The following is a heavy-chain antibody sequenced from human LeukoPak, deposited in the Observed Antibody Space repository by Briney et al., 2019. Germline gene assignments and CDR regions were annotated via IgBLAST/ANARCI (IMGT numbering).Heavy chain of an antibody. CDR1: GFTVSSYY. Sequence: GGSQRLSCAASGFTVSSYYMSWGRQAPGKGLEWVSVIYSGGSTYYADSVKGRFTISRDNSKNTLYLQMNSLRAEDTAVYYCARGLYYYGSGSPMGDYFDYWGQGTLVTVSS. V-gene: IGHV3-66*01. CDR3: ARGLYYYGSGSPMGDYFDY. CDR2: IYSGGST. D-gene: IGHD3-10*01. J-gene: IGHJ4*02.